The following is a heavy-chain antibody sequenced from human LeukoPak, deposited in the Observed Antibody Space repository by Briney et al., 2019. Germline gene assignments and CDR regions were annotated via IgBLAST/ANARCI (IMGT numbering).Heavy chain of an antibody. CDR2: IKSKTDGGTT. D-gene: IGHD3-16*01. CDR1: GFTFSSYA. CDR3: TLVGLWDDFGGENY. J-gene: IGHJ4*02. V-gene: IGHV3-15*01. Sequence: PGGSLRLSCAASGFTFSSYAMSWVRQAPGKGLEWVGRIKSKTDGGTTDYAAPVRGRFTISRDDSKNTLYLQMNSLKTEDTAVYYCTLVGLWDDFGGENYWGQGTLVTVSS.